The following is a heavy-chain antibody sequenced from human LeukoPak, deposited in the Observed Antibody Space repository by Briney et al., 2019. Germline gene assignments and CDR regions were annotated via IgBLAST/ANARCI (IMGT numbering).Heavy chain of an antibody. J-gene: IGHJ4*02. CDR3: ARGAYADFSDYYDSSGYYYERYYFDY. Sequence: SETLSLTCAVSGGSISSGGYSWSWLRQPPGKGLEWIGYIYHSGCTYYNPSLKSRVTISVDRSKNQFSLKLSSVTAADTAVYYCARGAYADFSDYYDSSGYYYERYYFDYWGQGTLVTASS. CDR1: GGSISSGGYS. V-gene: IGHV4-30-2*01. D-gene: IGHD3-22*01. CDR2: IYHSGCT.